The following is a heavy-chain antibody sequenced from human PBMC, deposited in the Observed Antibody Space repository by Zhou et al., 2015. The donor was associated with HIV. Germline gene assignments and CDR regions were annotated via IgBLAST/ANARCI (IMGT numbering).Heavy chain of an antibody. CDR2: IIPIFGTV. CDR3: GTLIVPNKRLGEANFYYYAVDV. CDR1: GGTFSNYA. D-gene: IGHD3-16*01. J-gene: IGHJ6*02. Sequence: QVLLVQSGAEVKKPGSSVKVSCEASGGTFSNYAVSWVRQAPGQGLEWMGAIIPIFGTVKNAQKFQGRVTLTADRSTNTAYMEMRSLTSEDTALYYCGTLIVPNKRLGEANFYYYAVDVWGQGTTVTVSS. V-gene: IGHV1-69*06.